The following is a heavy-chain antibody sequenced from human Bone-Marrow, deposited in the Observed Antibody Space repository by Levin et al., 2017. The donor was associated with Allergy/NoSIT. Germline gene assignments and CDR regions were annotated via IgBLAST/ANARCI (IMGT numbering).Heavy chain of an antibody. D-gene: IGHD6-19*01. CDR2: ISSSSSYI. V-gene: IGHV3-21*01. J-gene: IGHJ4*02. Sequence: PGGSLRLSCAASGFTFSSYSMNWVRQAPGKGLEWVSSISSSSSYIYYADSVKGRFTISRDNAKNSLYLQMNSLRAEDTAVYYCARGVGIAVAGEISPSTLDYWGQGTLVTVSS. CDR1: GFTFSSYS. CDR3: ARGVGIAVAGEISPSTLDY.